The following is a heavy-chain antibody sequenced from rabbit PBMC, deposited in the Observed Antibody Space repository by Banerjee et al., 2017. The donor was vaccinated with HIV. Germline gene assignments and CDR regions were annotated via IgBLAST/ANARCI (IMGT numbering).Heavy chain of an antibody. Sequence: QSLEESGGDLVKPGASLTLTCTASGFSFSTSYYMCWVRQAPGKGLEWIACIYAGSGTNTAYATWVNGRFTISLDNAQTTVFLQMTSLTAADTATYFCAREGASSGGYYPWGQGTLVTVS. CDR3: AREGASSGGYYP. D-gene: IGHD1-1*01. J-gene: IGHJ2*01. CDR2: IYAGSGTNT. CDR1: GFSFSTSYY. V-gene: IGHV1S40*01.